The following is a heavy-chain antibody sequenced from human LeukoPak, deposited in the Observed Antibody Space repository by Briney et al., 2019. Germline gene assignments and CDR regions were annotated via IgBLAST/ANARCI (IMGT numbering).Heavy chain of an antibody. Sequence: ASVKVSCKASGGTFSSYAISWVRQAPGQGLEWMGIINPSDGSTTYAQKFQGRVTMTRDMATSTVYMELSSLRSEDTAVYYCARDLRPIYQQMVRGPGAFDIWGQGTMVTVSS. CDR2: INPSDGST. D-gene: IGHD3-10*01. V-gene: IGHV1-46*01. CDR3: ARDLRPIYQQMVRGPGAFDI. J-gene: IGHJ3*02. CDR1: GGTFSSYA.